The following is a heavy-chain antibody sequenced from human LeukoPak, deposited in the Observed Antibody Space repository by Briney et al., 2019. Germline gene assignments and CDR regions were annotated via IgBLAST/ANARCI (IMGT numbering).Heavy chain of an antibody. CDR3: AGEYCSGGSCYSNV. V-gene: IGHV4-30-4*01. Sequence: SETLSLTCTVSGGSISSGDYYWSWIRQPPGKGLEWSGYIYYSGSTYSNPTLKSRVTISVDTSKNQFSLNLSSATAADTAVYYCAGEYCSGGSCYSNVWGQGNTVTVSS. CDR1: GGSISSGDYY. CDR2: IYYSGST. J-gene: IGHJ6*02. D-gene: IGHD2-15*01.